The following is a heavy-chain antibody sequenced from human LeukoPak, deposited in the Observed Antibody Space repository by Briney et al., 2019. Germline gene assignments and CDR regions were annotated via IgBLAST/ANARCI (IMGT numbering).Heavy chain of an antibody. CDR2: ISSNGGST. CDR1: GFTLSSYA. V-gene: IGHV3-64*01. CDR3: ARPPYSSGSFDL. Sequence: GGSLRLSCAASGFTLSSYAMHWVRQAPGKGLEYVSAISSNGGSTYYANSVKGRFTISRDNSKNTLYLQMGSLRAEDMAVYYCARPPYSSGSFDLWGRRTMVADSS. D-gene: IGHD6-19*01. J-gene: IGHJ2*01.